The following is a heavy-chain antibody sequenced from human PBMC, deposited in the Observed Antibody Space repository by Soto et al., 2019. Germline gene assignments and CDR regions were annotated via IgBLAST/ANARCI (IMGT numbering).Heavy chain of an antibody. V-gene: IGHV1-58*02. J-gene: IGHJ5*02. CDR3: AADWKYCSSTSCWNYWCDP. CDR1: GYTFTSYD. CDR2: IVVGSGNT. D-gene: IGHD2-2*01. Sequence: SVKVSCKASGYTFTSYDINWVRQATGQRLEWIGWIVVGSGNTNYAQKFQERVTITRDMSTSTAYMELSSLRSEDTAVYYCAADWKYCSSTSCWNYWCDPWGQGTLVTVSS.